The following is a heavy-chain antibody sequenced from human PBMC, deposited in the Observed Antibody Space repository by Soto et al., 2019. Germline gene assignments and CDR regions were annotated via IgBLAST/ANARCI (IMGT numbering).Heavy chain of an antibody. J-gene: IGHJ4*02. V-gene: IGHV1-3*01. Sequence: ASVKVSCEASGYTFTSYAMHWVRQAPGQRLEWMGWINAGNGNTKYSQKFQGRVTITRDTSASTAYMELSSLRSEDTAVYYCARDVRDGGYSYGDYFDYWGQGTLVTVSS. CDR1: GYTFTSYA. D-gene: IGHD5-18*01. CDR2: INAGNGNT. CDR3: ARDVRDGGYSYGDYFDY.